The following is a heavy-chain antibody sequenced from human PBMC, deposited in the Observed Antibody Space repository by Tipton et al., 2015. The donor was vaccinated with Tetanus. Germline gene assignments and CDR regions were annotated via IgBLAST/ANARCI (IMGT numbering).Heavy chain of an antibody. D-gene: IGHD2-2*01. CDR2: VIYDGTS. CDR3: ARGVPYSTTMGSDWFDP. Sequence: LRLSCTVSGVSVRSYYWSWIRQSPDKGLEWLGDVIYDGTSYYNPALNSRVKISLDTSMNQFSLTLTSVTAADTALYYCARGVPYSTTMGSDWFDPWGQGTLVTVSS. J-gene: IGHJ5*02. CDR1: GVSVRSYY. V-gene: IGHV4-34*01.